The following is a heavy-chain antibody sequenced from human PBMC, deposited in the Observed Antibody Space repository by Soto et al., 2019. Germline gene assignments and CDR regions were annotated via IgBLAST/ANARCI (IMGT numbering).Heavy chain of an antibody. D-gene: IGHD3-10*01. CDR3: ARGPATMVRGVLAYYFDY. CDR2: IIPIFGTA. CDR1: GGTFSSYA. Sequence: QVQLVQSGAEVKKPGSSVKVSCKASGGTFSSYAMSWVRQAPGQGLEWMGGIIPIFGTANYAQKFQGRVTITADESTSTAYMELSSLRSEDTAVYYCARGPATMVRGVLAYYFDYWGQGTLVTVSS. V-gene: IGHV1-69*01. J-gene: IGHJ4*02.